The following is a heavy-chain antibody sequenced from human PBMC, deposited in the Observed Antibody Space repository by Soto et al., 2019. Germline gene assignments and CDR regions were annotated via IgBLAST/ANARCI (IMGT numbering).Heavy chain of an antibody. CDR2: INHSGST. CDR1: GGSFSGYY. J-gene: IGHJ3*02. CDR3: ARGSRNYYDSSGYYPIVEAFDI. D-gene: IGHD3-22*01. V-gene: IGHV4-34*01. Sequence: KPSETLSLTCAVYGGSFSGYYWSWIRQPPGKGLEWIGEINHSGSTNSNPSLKSRVTISVDTSKNQFSLKLSSVTAADTAVYYCARGSRNYYDSSGYYPIVEAFDIWGQGTMVTVSS.